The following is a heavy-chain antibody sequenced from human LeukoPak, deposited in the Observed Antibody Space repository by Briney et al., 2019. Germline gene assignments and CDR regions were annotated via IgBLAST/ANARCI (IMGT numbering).Heavy chain of an antibody. V-gene: IGHV4-59*01. CDR2: IYYSGST. Sequence: SETLSLTCTVSGGSISSYYWTWIRQPPGKGLEWIGYIYYSGSTNYNPSLKSRVTISVDSSKNQFSLKLSSVTAADTAVYYCAKDLRPDPYVREEELYGMDVWGQGTTVTVSS. D-gene: IGHD3-16*01. J-gene: IGHJ6*02. CDR3: AKDLRPDPYVREEELYGMDV. CDR1: GGSISSYY.